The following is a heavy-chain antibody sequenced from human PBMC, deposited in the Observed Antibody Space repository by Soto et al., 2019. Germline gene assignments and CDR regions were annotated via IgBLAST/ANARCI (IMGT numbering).Heavy chain of an antibody. CDR2: IYWDDDK. V-gene: IGHV2-5*02. Sequence: QITLKESGPTLVKPTQTLTLTCTFSGFSLSTSGVGVGWIRQPPGKALEWLALIYWDDDKRYSPSLKSRLTITKDTSKNQVVLTMTNMDPVDTATCCCAHKELVLDYYYYYGMDVWGQRNTVTVSS. CDR1: GFSLSTSGVG. CDR3: AHKELVLDYYYYYGMDV. J-gene: IGHJ6*02. D-gene: IGHD6-13*01.